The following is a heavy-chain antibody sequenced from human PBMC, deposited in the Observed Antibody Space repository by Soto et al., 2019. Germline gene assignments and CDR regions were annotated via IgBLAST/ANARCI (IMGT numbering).Heavy chain of an antibody. CDR3: AKDYVPDYGDYVYYCYYYMDV. CDR1: GFTFSSYA. Sequence: GGSLRLSCAASGFTFSSYAMSWVRQAPGKGLEWVSAISGSGGSTYYADSVKGRFTISRDNSKNTLYLQTNSLRAEDTAVYYCAKDYVPDYGDYVYYCYYYMDVWGKGTTVTVSS. D-gene: IGHD4-17*01. V-gene: IGHV3-23*01. J-gene: IGHJ6*03. CDR2: ISGSGGST.